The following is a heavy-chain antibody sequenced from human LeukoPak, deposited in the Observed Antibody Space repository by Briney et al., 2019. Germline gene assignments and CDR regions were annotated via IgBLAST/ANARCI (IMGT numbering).Heavy chain of an antibody. Sequence: PSETLSLTCTVSGGSISSYYWGWIRQPPGKGLEWIGSIYYSGSTYYNPSLKSRVTISVDTSKNQFSLKLSSVTAADTAVYYCARPYYYGSGSYYNDWGQGTLVTVSS. CDR2: IYYSGST. J-gene: IGHJ4*02. V-gene: IGHV4-39*01. CDR1: GGSISSYY. CDR3: ARPYYYGSGSYYND. D-gene: IGHD3-10*01.